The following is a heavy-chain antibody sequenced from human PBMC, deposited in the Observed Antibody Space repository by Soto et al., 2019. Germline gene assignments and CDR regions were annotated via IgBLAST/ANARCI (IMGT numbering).Heavy chain of an antibody. D-gene: IGHD5-18*01. CDR1: GFTFSSYS. J-gene: IGHJ6*02. V-gene: IGHV3-21*01. CDR3: ARDQARGYSSLPLTGMDV. Sequence: XGSLRLSCAASGFTFSSYSMNWVRQAPGKGLEWVSSISSSSSYIYYADSVKGRFTISRDNAKNSLYLQMNSLRAEDTAVYYCARDQARGYSSLPLTGMDVWGQGTTVTVSS. CDR2: ISSSSSYI.